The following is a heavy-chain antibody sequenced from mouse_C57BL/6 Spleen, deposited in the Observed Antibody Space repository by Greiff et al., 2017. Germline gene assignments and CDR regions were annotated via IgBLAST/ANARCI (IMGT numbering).Heavy chain of an antibody. J-gene: IGHJ3*01. CDR3: ARNPPFAY. Sequence: QVQLQQPGAELVKPGASVKLSCKASGYTFTSYWMQWVKQRPGQGLEWIGEIDPSDSYTNYNQKFKGKATLTVDTSSSTAYMQLSSLASEDSAVYDWARNPPFAYWGQGTLVTVSA. CDR2: IDPSDSYT. V-gene: IGHV1-50*01. CDR1: GYTFTSYW.